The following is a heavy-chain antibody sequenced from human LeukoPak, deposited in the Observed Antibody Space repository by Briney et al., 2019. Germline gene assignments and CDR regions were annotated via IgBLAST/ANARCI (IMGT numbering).Heavy chain of an antibody. CDR2: INPSGGST. D-gene: IGHD3-10*01. CDR3: ARGSTMVRGVIGGYYMDV. V-gene: IGHV1-46*01. CDR1: GYTFTSYY. J-gene: IGHJ6*03. Sequence: ASVKVSCKASGYTFTSYYMHWVRQAPGQGLEWMGIINPSGGSTSYAQKFQGRVTMTRDMSTSTVYMELSSLRSEDTAVYYCARGSTMVRGVIGGYYMDVWGKGTTVTVSS.